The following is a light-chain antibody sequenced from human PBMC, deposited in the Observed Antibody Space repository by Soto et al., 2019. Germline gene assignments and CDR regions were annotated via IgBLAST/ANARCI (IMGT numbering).Light chain of an antibody. V-gene: IGKV1-39*01. CDR3: QQSYSTPRT. J-gene: IGKJ1*01. Sequence: DIQMTQSPSSLSASVGDRVTITCRASQSLRSYLNWYQQKPGKAPKLLIYGASSLQSGVPSRFSGRGSGTDFTLTISSLQPEDFATYYCQQSYSTPRTFGHGTKVEIK. CDR1: QSLRSY. CDR2: GAS.